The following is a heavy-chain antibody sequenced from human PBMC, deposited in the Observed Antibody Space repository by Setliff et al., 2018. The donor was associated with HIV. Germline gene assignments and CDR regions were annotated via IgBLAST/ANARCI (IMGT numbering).Heavy chain of an antibody. CDR2: ISPNGIST. D-gene: IGHD3-22*01. Sequence: ASVKVSCKASGYTFTRYYMHWVRQAPGQGLEWMGMISPNGISTSYAQKFQGRITMTRDTSTSTAYMELSSLRSEDTAVYYCARDPSPYYSDDSGYPDDAFDIWGQGTMVTVSS. CDR1: GYTFTRYY. J-gene: IGHJ3*02. CDR3: ARDPSPYYSDDSGYPDDAFDI. V-gene: IGHV1-46*03.